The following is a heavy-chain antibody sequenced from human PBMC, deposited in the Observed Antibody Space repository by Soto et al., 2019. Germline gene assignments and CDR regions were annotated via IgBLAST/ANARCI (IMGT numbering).Heavy chain of an antibody. V-gene: IGHV3-30*03. Sequence: QVQLVESGGGVVQPGRSLRLSCAASGFTFSSYGMHWVRQAPGKGLEWVAVISYDGSNKYYADSVKGRFTISRDNSKNTLYRQMNSLRAEDTAVYYCAGEADNWFDPWGQGTLVTVSS. CDR3: AGEADNWFDP. CDR1: GFTFSSYG. J-gene: IGHJ5*02. CDR2: ISYDGSNK. D-gene: IGHD6-25*01.